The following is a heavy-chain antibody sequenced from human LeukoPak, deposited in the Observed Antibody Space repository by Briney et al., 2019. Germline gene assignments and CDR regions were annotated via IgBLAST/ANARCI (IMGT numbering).Heavy chain of an antibody. D-gene: IGHD1-26*01. V-gene: IGHV3-13*01. CDR1: GFTFSNYD. CDR3: ARGGISAFMPDNWYFDL. CDR2: IGSAGAT. Sequence: GGSLRLSCAASGFTFSNYDMHWVRQTTGKGLEWVSAIGSAGATYYPGSLKGGFTISRENAKNSLFLQMNSLRVGDTAVYFCARGGISAFMPDNWYFDLWGRGTLVTVSS. J-gene: IGHJ2*01.